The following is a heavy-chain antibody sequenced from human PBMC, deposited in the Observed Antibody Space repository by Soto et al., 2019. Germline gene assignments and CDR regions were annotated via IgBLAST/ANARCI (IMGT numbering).Heavy chain of an antibody. J-gene: IGHJ4*02. CDR2: IYSGDSDT. CDR3: AAQKGADPDY. V-gene: IGHV5-51*01. Sequence: GESLKISCKGSGYTFTNYWIGWVRQMPGKGLEWMGIIYSGDSDTKYSPSFQGQVTISADKSISTAYMELSSLRSEDTAVYYCAAQKGADPDYWGQGTLVTVSS. CDR1: GYTFTNYW. D-gene: IGHD3-16*01.